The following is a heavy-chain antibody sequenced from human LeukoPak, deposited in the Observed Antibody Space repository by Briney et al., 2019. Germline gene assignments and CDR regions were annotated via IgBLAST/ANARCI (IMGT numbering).Heavy chain of an antibody. Sequence: GGSLRLSCAASGFTFSSYGMHWVRQAPGKGLEWVAFIRYDGSNKYYADSVKGRFTISRDNSKNTLYLQMNSLRAEDTAVYYCAKDPILPDDAFDIWGQGTMVTVSS. CDR2: IRYDGSNK. V-gene: IGHV3-30*02. CDR3: AKDPILPDDAFDI. J-gene: IGHJ3*02. D-gene: IGHD1-26*01. CDR1: GFTFSSYG.